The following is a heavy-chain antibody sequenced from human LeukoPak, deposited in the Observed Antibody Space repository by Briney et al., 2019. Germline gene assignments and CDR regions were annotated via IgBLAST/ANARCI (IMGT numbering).Heavy chain of an antibody. Sequence: GGSLRLSCAASGFSVANDYMNWVRQTPGKGLQWVSILFSGGSRYYADSVKGRFTISTDTSKSTLFLQMNNLTAEDTAVYYCAISWGPTPHGFDFWGQGTLVTVSS. V-gene: IGHV3-53*01. J-gene: IGHJ4*02. D-gene: IGHD7-27*01. CDR1: GFSVANDY. CDR3: AISWGPTPHGFDF. CDR2: LFSGGSR.